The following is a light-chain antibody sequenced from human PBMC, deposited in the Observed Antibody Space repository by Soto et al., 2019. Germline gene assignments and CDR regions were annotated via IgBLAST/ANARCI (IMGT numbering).Light chain of an antibody. V-gene: IGKV3-20*01. CDR2: GAS. J-gene: IGKJ1*01. CDR3: QQYGSSPRT. Sequence: EIVLTQSPGTLSLSPGERATLSCRASQSVSSSYLAWYQQKPGQAPRLLVYGASSRATGNPDRFSGSGSGTDFTLTTSRLEPEDFALYYCQQYGSSPRTFRQGTMVEIK. CDR1: QSVSSSY.